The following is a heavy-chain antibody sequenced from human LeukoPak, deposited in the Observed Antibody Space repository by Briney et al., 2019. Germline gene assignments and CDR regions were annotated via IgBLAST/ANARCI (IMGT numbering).Heavy chain of an antibody. CDR2: IHPSGST. Sequence: SETLSLTCTVSGDSISSYYRSWVRQPAGKGLGWIGRIHPSGSTNYNPSLKSRVTLSVDTSKNQFPLKLSSVTAADTAVYYCARGPPPDFDYWGRGTLVTVSS. J-gene: IGHJ4*02. CDR1: GDSISSYY. CDR3: ARGPPPDFDY. V-gene: IGHV4-4*07.